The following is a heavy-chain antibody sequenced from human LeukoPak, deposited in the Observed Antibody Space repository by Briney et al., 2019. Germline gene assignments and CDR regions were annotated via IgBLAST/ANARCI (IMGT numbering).Heavy chain of an antibody. D-gene: IGHD4-23*01. CDR3: ARGYGDNSGAFDI. Sequence: SETLSLTCAVSGGTINVDSFHCSWIRQPPWKGLEWVGYIYHTGRTYSNPSLKSRVTVSVDRSEMQFSLKLSSVTAADTAVYDCARGYGDNSGAFDIWGQGTMVTVSS. J-gene: IGHJ3*02. CDR2: IYHTGRT. V-gene: IGHV4-30-2*01. CDR1: GGTINVDSFH.